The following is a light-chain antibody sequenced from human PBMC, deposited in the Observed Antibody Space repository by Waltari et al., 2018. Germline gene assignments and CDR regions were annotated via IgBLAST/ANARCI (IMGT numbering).Light chain of an antibody. V-gene: IGLV1-36*01. Sequence: QSLLTQPPSVSAPPGQRVTISCSGSSSNIDRHTITWYQQLPEKSPRLLIYYDDLLPSGVSDRFSGFKSDTSASLAISGLQSEDEGLYYCATWDDGLKTWVFGGGTQLTVL. CDR1: SSNIDRHT. CDR3: ATWDDGLKTWV. J-gene: IGLJ3*02. CDR2: YDD.